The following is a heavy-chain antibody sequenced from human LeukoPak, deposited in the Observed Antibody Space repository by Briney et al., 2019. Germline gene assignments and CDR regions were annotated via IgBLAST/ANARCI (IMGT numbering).Heavy chain of an antibody. Sequence: SETLSLTCTVSGGSISSGGYYWNWIRQHPGKGLEWIGYIYYSGSTYYNPSLKGRITISLGTSNNQFSLKLSSVTAADTAVYYCARGLLQYASSWPFDCWGQGTLVTVSS. CDR1: GGSISSGGYY. D-gene: IGHD6-13*01. J-gene: IGHJ4*02. CDR3: ARGLLQYASSWPFDC. V-gene: IGHV4-31*03. CDR2: IYYSGST.